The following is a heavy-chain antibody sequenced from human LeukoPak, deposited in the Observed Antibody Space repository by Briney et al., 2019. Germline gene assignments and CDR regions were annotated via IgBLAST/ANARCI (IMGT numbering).Heavy chain of an antibody. V-gene: IGHV3-30-3*01. Sequence: GGSLILSWAASGFTFSSYAMHWVSQAPGKGLEWVAVVSFEGDYKNYAASVQGQFTIARDNAQNTMHLQLNRLRAEDTAVYYCARDDAEQLVQYYFDYWGQGTLVTVSS. J-gene: IGHJ4*02. CDR2: VSFEGDYK. D-gene: IGHD6-13*01. CDR3: ARDDAEQLVQYYFDY. CDR1: GFTFSSYA.